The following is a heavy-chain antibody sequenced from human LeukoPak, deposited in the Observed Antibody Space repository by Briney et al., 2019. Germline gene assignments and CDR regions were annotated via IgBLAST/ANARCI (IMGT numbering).Heavy chain of an antibody. CDR3: ARLVRGVIPFDC. CDR1: GGTFSSYA. D-gene: IGHD3-10*01. J-gene: IGHJ4*02. V-gene: IGHV1-69*01. Sequence: GSSVKVSCKASGGTFSSYAISWVRQAPGQGLEWMGGIIPIFGTANYAQKFQGRVTITADESTSTAYMELSSLRSEDTAVYYCARLVRGVIPFDCWGQGTLVTVSS. CDR2: IIPIFGTA.